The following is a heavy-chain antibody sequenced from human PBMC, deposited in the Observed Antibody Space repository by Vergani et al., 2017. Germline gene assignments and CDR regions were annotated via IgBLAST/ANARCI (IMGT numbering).Heavy chain of an antibody. J-gene: IGHJ4*02. CDR2: IRNKAYGGTT. CDR1: GFTLRSYG. V-gene: IGHV3-49*04. CDR3: SRGRGYSFGYSDY. D-gene: IGHD5-18*01. Sequence: EQLVESGGGVVQPGGSLRLSCAASGFTLRSYGMTWVRQTPGKGLEWVAFIRNKAYGGTTEYAASVKGRFTISRDDSKRLAYLQLSGLKTEDTAVYFCSRGRGYSFGYSDYWGQGTLVTVSS.